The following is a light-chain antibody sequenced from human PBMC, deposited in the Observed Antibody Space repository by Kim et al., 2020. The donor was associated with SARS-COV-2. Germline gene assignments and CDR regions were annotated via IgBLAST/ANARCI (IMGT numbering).Light chain of an antibody. CDR1: SSDVGGYNH. J-gene: IGLJ1*01. Sequence: QSALTQPPSASGSPGQSVTISCTGTSSDVGGYNHVSWYQQHPGKVPKLMIYDVNKRPSGVPDRFSGSKSGNTASLTVSGLQAEDEADYYCYSFAATYSVFGTGTKVTVL. CDR2: DVN. V-gene: IGLV2-8*01. CDR3: YSFAATYSV.